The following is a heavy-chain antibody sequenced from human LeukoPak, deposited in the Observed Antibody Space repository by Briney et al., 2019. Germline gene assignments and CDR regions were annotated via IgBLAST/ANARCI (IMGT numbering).Heavy chain of an antibody. Sequence: GGSLRLSCAASGFTFSSYSMNWVRQAPGKGLEWVSSISSSSSYIYYADSVKGRFTISRDNAKNSLYLQMNSLRAADTAVYYCAKRGIAVAETWFDPWGQGTLVTVSS. CDR3: AKRGIAVAETWFDP. CDR2: ISSSSSYI. J-gene: IGHJ5*02. CDR1: GFTFSSYS. D-gene: IGHD6-19*01. V-gene: IGHV3-21*01.